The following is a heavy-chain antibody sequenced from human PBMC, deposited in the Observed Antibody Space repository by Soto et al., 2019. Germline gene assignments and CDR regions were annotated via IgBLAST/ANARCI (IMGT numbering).Heavy chain of an antibody. J-gene: IGHJ4*01. D-gene: IGHD5-12*01. CDR1: GDSVSSNSAG. CDR3: ARGQPYSMRLFDY. V-gene: IGHV6-1*01. CDR2: TYYRSKWYY. Sequence: SQTLSLTCAITGDSVSSNSAGWSWVRQSPSRGLEWLGRTYYRSKWYYEYAVSVRGRITINPDTSKNRYSLQLNSVTPEDTAVYFCARGQPYSMRLFDYGGQGTLV.